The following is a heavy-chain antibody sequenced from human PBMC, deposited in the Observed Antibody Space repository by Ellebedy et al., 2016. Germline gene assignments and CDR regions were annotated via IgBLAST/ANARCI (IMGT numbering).Heavy chain of an antibody. J-gene: IGHJ3*02. CDR1: GGSVSSGANF. CDR3: ARYQAVDAFDI. CDR2: IYSSGIT. Sequence: SETLSLTXSVSGGSVSSGANFWSWIRQAPGKGLEWIGYIYSSGITNYNPSLKSRVTISIDAPKNQFSLKLNSATAADTAVYYCARYQAVDAFDIWGQGTLVIVSS. V-gene: IGHV4-61*08.